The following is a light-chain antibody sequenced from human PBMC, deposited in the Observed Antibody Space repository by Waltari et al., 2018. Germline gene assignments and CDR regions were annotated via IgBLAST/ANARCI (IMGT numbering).Light chain of an antibody. CDR3: QQYNSYSGT. V-gene: IGKV1-5*03. CDR1: QSISSW. CDR2: KAS. J-gene: IGKJ2*01. Sequence: DIQMTPSPSTLSASVGDRVTITCRASQSISSWLAWYQQKPGKVPKLLIHKASSLASGVPSRFSGSGSGTEFTLTISSLQPDDFATYYCQQYNSYSGTFGQGTKVEIK.